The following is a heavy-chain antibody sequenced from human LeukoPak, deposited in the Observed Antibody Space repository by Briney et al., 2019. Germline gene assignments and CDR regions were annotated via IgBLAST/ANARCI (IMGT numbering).Heavy chain of an antibody. J-gene: IGHJ4*02. D-gene: IGHD1-26*01. CDR3: ARVSLPSEYSGSFDY. CDR2: IIPSFGTA. CDR1: GVTFSSYA. V-gene: IGHV1-69*13. Sequence: AVKVSCKASGVTFSSYAISWGRQAPGQGPEGMVGIIPSFGTANYAQKFQGRDPINEDDSTSTAYTELSPLRSEDRAIYSCARVSLPSEYSGSFDYWGQGTPVTVSS.